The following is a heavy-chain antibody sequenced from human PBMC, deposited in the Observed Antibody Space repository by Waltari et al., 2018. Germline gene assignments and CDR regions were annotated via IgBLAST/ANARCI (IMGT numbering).Heavy chain of an antibody. CDR1: GLTFSSDD. V-gene: IGHV3-23*01. D-gene: IGHD2-15*01. CDR3: ARRPCRDGNCYMDH. CDR2: ITNSGGST. Sequence: EVQLLESGGGLVQPGGSLRLSCAASGLTFSSDDMNWVRQAPGKGLEWVSYITNSGGSTYHADSVKGRFTISRDNSKNMLYLQMNSLRAEDTAVYYCARRPCRDGNCYMDHWGQGTLGTVSS. J-gene: IGHJ4*02.